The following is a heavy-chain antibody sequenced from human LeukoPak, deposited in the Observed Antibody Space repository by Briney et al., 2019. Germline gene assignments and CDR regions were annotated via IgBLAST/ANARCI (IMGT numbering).Heavy chain of an antibody. J-gene: IGHJ4*02. CDR3: AKDRDYYGSGSDY. Sequence: GGSLRLSCAASGFTFSSYGMHWVRQAPGKGLEWVAVISYDGSKKYYADSVKGRFTISRDNSKNTLYLQMNSMRAEDTAVYYCAKDRDYYGSGSDYWGQGTLVTVSS. D-gene: IGHD3-10*01. CDR1: GFTFSSYG. CDR2: ISYDGSKK. V-gene: IGHV3-30*18.